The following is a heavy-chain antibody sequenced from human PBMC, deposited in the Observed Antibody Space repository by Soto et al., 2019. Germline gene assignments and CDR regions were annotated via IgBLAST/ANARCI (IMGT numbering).Heavy chain of an antibody. CDR2: IYYSGST. CDR3: ARGHYYGSGSYYKRYWFDP. V-gene: IGHV4-31*03. CDR1: GGSISSGGYY. J-gene: IGHJ5*02. D-gene: IGHD3-10*01. Sequence: QVQLQESGPGLVKPSQTLSLTCTVSGGSISSGGYYWSWIRQHPGKGLEWIGYIYYSGSTYYNPSLKSRVTISVDTSKNPFSLKLSSVTAADTAVYYCARGHYYGSGSYYKRYWFDPWGQGTLVTVSS.